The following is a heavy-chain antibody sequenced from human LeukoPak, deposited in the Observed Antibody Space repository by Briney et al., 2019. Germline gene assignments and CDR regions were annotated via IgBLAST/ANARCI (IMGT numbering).Heavy chain of an antibody. CDR2: ISGSGGST. CDR3: AKGQYYYGSGSYFWDY. CDR1: GFTFSSYA. J-gene: IGHJ4*02. Sequence: GGSLRLSCAASGFTFSSYAMSWVRQAPGKGLEWVSAISGSGGSTYYADSVKGRFTISRDNSKNTLYLQMNSLRAEDTAVYYCAKGQYYYGSGSYFWDYWGQGTLVTVSS. D-gene: IGHD3-10*01. V-gene: IGHV3-23*01.